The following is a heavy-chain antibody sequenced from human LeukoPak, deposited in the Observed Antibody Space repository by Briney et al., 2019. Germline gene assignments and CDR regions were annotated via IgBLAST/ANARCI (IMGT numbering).Heavy chain of an antibody. CDR1: GYSFTSYW. CDR3: ATSHTVTTVY. CDR2: IYPGDSDT. J-gene: IGHJ4*02. V-gene: IGHV5-51*01. D-gene: IGHD4-17*01. Sequence: KVSCKASGYSFTSYWIGWVRQMPGKGLEWMGIIYPGDSDTRYSPSFQGQVTISADKSISTAYLQWSSLKASDTAMYYCATSHTVTTVYWGQGTLVTVSS.